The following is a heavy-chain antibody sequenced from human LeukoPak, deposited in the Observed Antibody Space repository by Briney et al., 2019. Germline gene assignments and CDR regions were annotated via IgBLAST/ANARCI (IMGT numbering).Heavy chain of an antibody. CDR2: ISGSGGAT. CDR3: ARDVGGESFFDY. Sequence: GGPLRLSCAVTGFTFTDYAMTWVRQAPGKGLEWVATISGSGGATHYADSVEGRFTISRDNSKSTLSLQINSLTAEDTAIYYCARDVGGESFFDYWGQGTLVTVSS. CDR1: GFTFTDYA. J-gene: IGHJ4*02. D-gene: IGHD4-17*01. V-gene: IGHV3-23*01.